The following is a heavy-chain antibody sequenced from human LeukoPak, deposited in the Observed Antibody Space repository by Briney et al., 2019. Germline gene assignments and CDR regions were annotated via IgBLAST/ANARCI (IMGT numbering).Heavy chain of an antibody. CDR1: GFTFSSYW. Sequence: PGGSLRLSCAASGFTFSSYWMHWVRQAPGKGLVWVSRINSDGSSTSYADSVKGRFTISRDNAKNTLYLQMNSLRAEDTAVYYCAKEAVTMVRGDPYYYYYMDVWGKGTTVTISS. V-gene: IGHV3-74*01. CDR3: AKEAVTMVRGDPYYYYYMDV. D-gene: IGHD3-10*01. CDR2: INSDGSST. J-gene: IGHJ6*03.